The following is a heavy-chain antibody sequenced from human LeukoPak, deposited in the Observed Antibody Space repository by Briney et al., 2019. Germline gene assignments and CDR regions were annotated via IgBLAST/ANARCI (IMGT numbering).Heavy chain of an antibody. CDR1: GFTFSDFG. Sequence: PGGSLRLSCAASGFTFSDFGMNWVRQAPGKGLEWVSSISAHSRYIYYADSVKGRFTTSKDNDQSSLYLQMNSLRAEDSAVYFCARQYYDFWSGFYPADYYFDYWGRGTLVTVSS. CDR3: ARQYYDFWSGFYPADYYFDY. J-gene: IGHJ4*02. CDR2: ISAHSRYI. D-gene: IGHD3-3*01. V-gene: IGHV3-21*01.